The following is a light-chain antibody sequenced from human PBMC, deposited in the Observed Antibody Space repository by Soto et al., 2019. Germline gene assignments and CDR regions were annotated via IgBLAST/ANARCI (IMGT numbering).Light chain of an antibody. V-gene: IGKV1-39*01. CDR2: AAS. J-gene: IGKJ4*01. Sequence: DIQMTQSPSSLSASVGDRVTITCRASQSIYSSLNWYQQRPGKAPKVLIYAASSLQSGVPSGFSGSGSGTDFTLTISSLQPEDFATYYCQQSYSTPLTFGGGTKVEIK. CDR1: QSIYSS. CDR3: QQSYSTPLT.